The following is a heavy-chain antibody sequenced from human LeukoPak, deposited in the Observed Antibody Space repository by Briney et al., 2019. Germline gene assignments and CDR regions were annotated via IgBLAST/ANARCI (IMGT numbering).Heavy chain of an antibody. V-gene: IGHV4-39*07. CDR1: GGSISSSSYY. J-gene: IGHJ5*02. CDR2: IYYSGTT. Sequence: SETLSLTCSVSGGSISSSSYYWGWIRQPPGKGLEWIGSIYYSGTTYYNPSLKSRVTISVDKSKNQFSLKLSSVTAADTAVYYCASDYGANDGFDPWGQGTLVTVSS. D-gene: IGHD4-17*01. CDR3: ASDYGANDGFDP.